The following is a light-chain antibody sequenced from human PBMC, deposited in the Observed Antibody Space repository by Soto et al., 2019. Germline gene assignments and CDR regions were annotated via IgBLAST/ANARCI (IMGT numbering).Light chain of an antibody. J-gene: IGLJ1*01. CDR2: DVS. CDR3: SSYTTTRSYV. Sequence: QSALTQPASVSGSPGQSITISCTGTSSDVGGYNYVSWYQQHPGKAPRLMIYDVSTRPSGVSNRFSGSKSGNTASLTISGLQADDEADYYCSSYTTTRSYVFGTGTKVTVL. V-gene: IGLV2-14*03. CDR1: SSDVGGYNY.